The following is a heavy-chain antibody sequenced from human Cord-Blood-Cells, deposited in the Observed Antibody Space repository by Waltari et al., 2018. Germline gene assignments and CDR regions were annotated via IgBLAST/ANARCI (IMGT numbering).Heavy chain of an antibody. CDR3: ARVPDYDYVWGSYRYFDY. CDR2: INHSGSN. CDR1: GGSCSGYY. D-gene: IGHD3-16*02. J-gene: IGHJ4*02. Sequence: QVQLQQWGAGLLKPSETLSLTCAVYGGSCSGYYWSWIRQPPGKGLGWIGEINHSGSNNYNPSLKSRVTISVDTSKNQFSLKLSSVTAADTAVYYCARVPDYDYVWGSYRYFDYWGQGTLVTVSS. V-gene: IGHV4-34*01.